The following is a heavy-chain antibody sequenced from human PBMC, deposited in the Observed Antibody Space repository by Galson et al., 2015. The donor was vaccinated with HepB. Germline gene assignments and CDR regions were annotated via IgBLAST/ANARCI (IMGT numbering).Heavy chain of an antibody. D-gene: IGHD3-10*01. CDR2: INAGNGNT. CDR1: GYTFTSYA. Sequence: SVKVSCKASGYTFTSYAMHWVRQAPGQRLEWMGWINAGNGNTKYSQKFQGRVTITRDTSASTAYMELSSLRSEDTAVYYCARGDYGSGSYYVWGQGTLVTVSS. J-gene: IGHJ4*02. CDR3: ARGDYGSGSYYV. V-gene: IGHV1-3*01.